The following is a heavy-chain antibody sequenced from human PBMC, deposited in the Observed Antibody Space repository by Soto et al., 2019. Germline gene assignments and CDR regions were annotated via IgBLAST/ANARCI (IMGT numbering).Heavy chain of an antibody. D-gene: IGHD5-12*01. CDR1: GGSISSYY. V-gene: IGHV4-59*01. CDR3: ARSSGYYYGGQGYDAFDI. Sequence: KSSETLSLTCTVSGGSISSYYWGWIRQPPGKGLEWIGYIYYSGSTNYNPSLKSRVTISVDTSKNQFSLKLSSVTAADTAVYYCARSSGYYYGGQGYDAFDILGQGTVVTVSS. J-gene: IGHJ3*02. CDR2: IYYSGST.